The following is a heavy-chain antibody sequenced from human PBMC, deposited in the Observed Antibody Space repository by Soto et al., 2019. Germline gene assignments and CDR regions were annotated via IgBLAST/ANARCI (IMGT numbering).Heavy chain of an antibody. D-gene: IGHD1-26*01. CDR2: TRNKVDSYTT. CDR3: ARVRSGSYYFDY. CDR1: GFTSSDHY. Sequence: EVQLVESGGGLVQPGGSLRLSCAASGFTSSDHYMDWVRQAPGPGLEWVGRTRNKVDSYTTEYAASVKGRFTISRDDSKNSLHLQMTSLKTEDTAVYYCARVRSGSYYFDYWGQGTLVTVSS. V-gene: IGHV3-72*01. J-gene: IGHJ4*02.